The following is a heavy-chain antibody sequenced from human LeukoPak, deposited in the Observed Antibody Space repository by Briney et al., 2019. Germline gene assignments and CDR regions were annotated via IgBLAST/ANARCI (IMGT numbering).Heavy chain of an antibody. CDR1: GGSISSSSYY. D-gene: IGHD3-22*01. J-gene: IGHJ6*03. V-gene: IGHV4-39*01. CDR2: IYYSGST. Sequence: SETLSLTCTVSGGSISSSSYYWGWLRQPPGKGLEWLGSIYYSGSTYYNPSLKSRVTISVDTSKNQFSLKLSSVTAADTAVYYCRIDSSGYYYSNYYYYYMDVWGKGTTVTISS. CDR3: RIDSSGYYYSNYYYYYMDV.